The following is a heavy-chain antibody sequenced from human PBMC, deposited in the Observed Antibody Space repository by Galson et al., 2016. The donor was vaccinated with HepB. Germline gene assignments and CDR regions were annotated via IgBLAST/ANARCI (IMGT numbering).Heavy chain of an antibody. CDR2: IFWDDDK. J-gene: IGHJ4*02. Sequence: PALVKPTQTLTLTCTFSGFSLSSTGMGVAWIRQPPGKALEWLTLIFWDDDKRYSPSLETRLTISKDTSKNQVVLTMTNIDPVDTGTYYCVHAGRHCTGDTCASPLDYWGQGTQVTVSS. CDR1: GFSLSSTGMG. CDR3: VHAGRHCTGDTCASPLDY. V-gene: IGHV2-5*02. D-gene: IGHD2-8*02.